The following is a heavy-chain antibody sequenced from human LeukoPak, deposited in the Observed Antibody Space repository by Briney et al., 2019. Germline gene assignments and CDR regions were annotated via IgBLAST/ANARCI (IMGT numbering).Heavy chain of an antibody. CDR1: GGSITKNGYY. D-gene: IGHD6-19*01. CDR3: CGSGWFAGPFGY. J-gene: IGHJ4*02. CDR2: MHYSGST. V-gene: IGHV4-39*07. Sequence: SEPLSLTCSVSGGSITKNGYYWGWIRQSPETGLEWIGSMHYSGSTYYNPSLNSRVTISVDTSKNQFSLKLTSVTATDTAVYYCCGSGWFAGPFGYWGQGALVTVSS.